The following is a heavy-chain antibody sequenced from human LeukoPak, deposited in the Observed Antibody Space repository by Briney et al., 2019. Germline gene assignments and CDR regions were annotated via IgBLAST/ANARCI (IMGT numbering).Heavy chain of an antibody. J-gene: IGHJ6*02. CDR2: FDPEDGET. CDR1: GYTVTELS. V-gene: IGHV1-24*01. D-gene: IGHD3-3*01. CDR3: ARGPHHYDFVDYGMDV. Sequence: ASVKVSCKVSGYTVTELSMHWVRQAPGRGLEWMGGFDPEDGETIYAQKFQGRVTMTEDTSTDTAYMELSSLRSEDTAVYYCARGPHHYDFVDYGMDVWGLGTTVTVSS.